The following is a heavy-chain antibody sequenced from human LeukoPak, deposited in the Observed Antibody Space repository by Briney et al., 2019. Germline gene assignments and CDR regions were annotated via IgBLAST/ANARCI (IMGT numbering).Heavy chain of an antibody. CDR2: INHSGST. CDR1: GGSFSGYY. V-gene: IGHV4-34*01. D-gene: IGHD3-22*01. Sequence: SETLSLTCAVYGGSFSGYYWSWIRQPPGKGLEWIGEINHSGSTNYNPSVKSRVTISVDTSKNQFSLKLSSVTAADAAVYYCARSYRATYYYDSSGARRGFDPWGQGTLVTVSS. J-gene: IGHJ5*02. CDR3: ARSYRATYYYDSSGARRGFDP.